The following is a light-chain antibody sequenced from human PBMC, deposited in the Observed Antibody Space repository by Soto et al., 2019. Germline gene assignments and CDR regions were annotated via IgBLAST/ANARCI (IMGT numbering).Light chain of an antibody. CDR1: SSDVGGYNY. V-gene: IGLV2-8*01. J-gene: IGLJ1*01. CDR2: GVS. Sequence: QSVLTQPPSASGSPGQSVTISCTGTSSDVGGYNYVSWYQQHPGKAPKLMIYGVSKRPSGVPDRFSGSKSGNTASLTVSGLQAEDEADYYCSSHAGSKRVFGTGTKVTVL. CDR3: SSHAGSKRV.